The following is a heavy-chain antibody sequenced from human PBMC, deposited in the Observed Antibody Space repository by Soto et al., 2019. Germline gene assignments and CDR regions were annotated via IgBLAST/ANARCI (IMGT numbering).Heavy chain of an antibody. CDR3: AKGYCTNGVCYTLFDY. CDR1: GSTFSSYA. Sequence: PGGSLRLSCAASGSTFSSYAMSWVRQAPGKGLEWVSAISGSGGSTYYADSVKGRFTISRDNSKNTLYLQMNSLRVEDTAVYYCAKGYCTNGVCYTLFDYWGQGTLVTVSS. V-gene: IGHV3-23*01. CDR2: ISGSGGST. J-gene: IGHJ4*02. D-gene: IGHD2-8*01.